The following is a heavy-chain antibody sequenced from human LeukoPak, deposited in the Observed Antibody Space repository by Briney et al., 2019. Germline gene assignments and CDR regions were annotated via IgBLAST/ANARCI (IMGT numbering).Heavy chain of an antibody. D-gene: IGHD4-17*01. V-gene: IGHV3-73*01. J-gene: IGHJ6*03. CDR1: GFTFSGSA. Sequence: PGGSLRLSCAASGFTFSGSAMYWVRQASGKGLEWVGRIRSKANSYATAYAASVKGRFTISRDDSKNTAYLQMNSLKTEDTAVYYCTKPLTYGDYGYYYYYYMDVWGKGTTVTVSS. CDR2: IRSKANSYAT. CDR3: TKPLTYGDYGYYYYYYMDV.